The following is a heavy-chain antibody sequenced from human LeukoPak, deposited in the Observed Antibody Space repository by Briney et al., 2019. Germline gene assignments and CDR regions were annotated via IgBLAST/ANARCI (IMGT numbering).Heavy chain of an antibody. D-gene: IGHD5-18*01. CDR2: ISTSGAYT. V-gene: IGHV3-23*01. J-gene: IGHJ4*02. Sequence: GGSLRLSCAASGFTFSNYAMSWVRQAPGKGLECVSTISTSGAYTYYADSVKGRFTISRDNSKNTVYLQVNSLRAEDTAVFYCAKDRAWLQFWSWGQGTLVTVSS. CDR3: AKDRAWLQFWS. CDR1: GFTFSNYA.